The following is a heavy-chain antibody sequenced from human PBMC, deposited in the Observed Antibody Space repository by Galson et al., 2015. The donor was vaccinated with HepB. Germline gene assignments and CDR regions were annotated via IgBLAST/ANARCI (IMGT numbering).Heavy chain of an antibody. V-gene: IGHV4-59*01. J-gene: IGHJ4*02. Sequence: LSLTCTVSGGSISSYYWSWIRQPPGKGLEWIGYIYYSGSTNYNPSLKSRVTISVDTSKNQFSLKLSSVTAADTAVYYCAGSGSSSLIAGDDYWGQGTLVTVSS. CDR3: AGSGSSSLIAGDDY. CDR1: GGSISSYY. CDR2: IYYSGST. D-gene: IGHD6-6*01.